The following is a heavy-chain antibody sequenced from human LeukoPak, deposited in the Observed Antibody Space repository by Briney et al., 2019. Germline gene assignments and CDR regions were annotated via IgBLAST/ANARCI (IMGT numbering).Heavy chain of an antibody. CDR2: INHSGST. Sequence: PSETLSLTCAVYGGSFSGYYCTWIRQAPGKGLEWIGEINHSGSTNYNPSLKSRVTISVDTSKNQVSLKLRSVTAADTAVYYCARHERDVSLDHAFDIWGQGTMVTVSS. CDR3: ARHERDVSLDHAFDI. CDR1: GGSFSGYY. J-gene: IGHJ3*02. D-gene: IGHD5-24*01. V-gene: IGHV4-34*01.